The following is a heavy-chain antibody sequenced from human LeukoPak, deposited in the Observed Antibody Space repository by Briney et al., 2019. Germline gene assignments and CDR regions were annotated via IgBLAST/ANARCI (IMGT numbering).Heavy chain of an antibody. CDR3: ARVSTTGSITIFGVVIQIPYGMDV. D-gene: IGHD3-3*01. V-gene: IGHV1-2*02. CDR2: INPNSGGT. Sequence: ASVKVSCKASGYTFTGYYMHWVRQAPGQGLEWMGWINPNSGGTNYAQKFQGRVTMTRDTSFSTAYMELSRLRSDDTAVYYCARVSTTGSITIFGVVIQIPYGMDVWGQGTTVTVSS. CDR1: GYTFTGYY. J-gene: IGHJ6*02.